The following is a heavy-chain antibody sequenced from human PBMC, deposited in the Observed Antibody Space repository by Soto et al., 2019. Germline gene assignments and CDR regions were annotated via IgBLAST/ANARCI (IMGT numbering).Heavy chain of an antibody. D-gene: IGHD2-2*01. J-gene: IGHJ3*02. CDR3: AREIVVVPAALAAFDI. V-gene: IGHV4-39*07. CDR1: GGSISSSSYY. Sequence: SETLSLTCTVSGGSISSSSYYWGWIRQPPGKGLEWIGSIYYSGSTYYNPSLKSRVTISVDTSKNQFSLKLSSVTAADSALYFCAREIVVVPAALAAFDIWGQGTMVTVSS. CDR2: IYYSGST.